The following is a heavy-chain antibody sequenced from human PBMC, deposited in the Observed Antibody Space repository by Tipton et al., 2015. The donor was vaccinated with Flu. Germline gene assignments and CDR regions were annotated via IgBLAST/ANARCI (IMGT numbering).Heavy chain of an antibody. Sequence: LRLSCAVSANSISSDFFWGWIRQPPGKGLEWIGTINHSGATYYNLSLKSRVTTSMDTSKKQLSLKLRSVTAADTAVYYCVGAPNWYYFDYWGQGTLVTVSS. V-gene: IGHV4-38-2*01. J-gene: IGHJ4*02. CDR1: ANSISSDFF. CDR3: VGAPNWYYFDY. D-gene: IGHD1-1*01. CDR2: INHSGAT.